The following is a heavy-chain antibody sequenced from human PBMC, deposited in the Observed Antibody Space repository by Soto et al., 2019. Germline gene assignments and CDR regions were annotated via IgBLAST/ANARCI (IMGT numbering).Heavy chain of an antibody. CDR2: ISDPGTST. Sequence: GGSLRLSCAVSEFTFGNYAMNWVRQAPGKGLEWISSISDPGTSTYYANSVKGRFSMSRDNSKNTLFLQMNRLRADDTAVYFCAKSLVTPSDAFDLWGRGTLVTVSS. CDR3: AKSLVTPSDAFDL. CDR1: EFTFGNYA. D-gene: IGHD2-21*02. V-gene: IGHV3-23*01. J-gene: IGHJ3*01.